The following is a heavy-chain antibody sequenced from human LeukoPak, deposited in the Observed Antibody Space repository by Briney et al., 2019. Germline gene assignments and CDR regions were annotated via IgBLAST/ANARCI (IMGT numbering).Heavy chain of an antibody. CDR1: GGSISSSSYY. CDR3: VRGRELADAFDI. J-gene: IGHJ3*02. V-gene: IGHV4-39*07. CDR2: IYYSGST. D-gene: IGHD1-26*01. Sequence: KASETLSLTCTVSGGSISSSSYYWGWIRQPPGKGLEWIGSIYYSGSTYYNPSLKSRVTISVDTSKNQFSLKLSSVTAADTAVYYCVRGRELADAFDIWGQGTMVTVSS.